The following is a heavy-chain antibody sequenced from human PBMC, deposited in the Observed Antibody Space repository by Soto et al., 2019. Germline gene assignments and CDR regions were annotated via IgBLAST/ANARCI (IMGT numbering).Heavy chain of an antibody. CDR2: IYYSGST. V-gene: IGHV4-59*01. CDR1: GGSISSYY. Sequence: SETLSLTCTVSGGSISSYYWSWIRQPPGKGLEWIGYIYYSGSTNYNPSLKSRVTISVDTSKNQFSLKLSSVTAADTAVYYCARAPGSYYYYYMDVWGKGTTVTAP. D-gene: IGHD1-1*01. J-gene: IGHJ6*03. CDR3: ARAPGSYYYYYMDV.